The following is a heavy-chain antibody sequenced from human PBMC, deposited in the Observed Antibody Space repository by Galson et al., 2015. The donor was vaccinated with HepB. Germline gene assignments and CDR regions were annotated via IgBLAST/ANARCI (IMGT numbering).Heavy chain of an antibody. CDR3: ARELGYDGFDI. D-gene: IGHD5-12*01. Sequence: SLRLSCAASGFTFSSYSMNWVRQSPGKGLEWVSSISSSSSYMYYADSVKGRFTISRDNAKNSLYLQMSSLRAEDTAVYYCARELGYDGFDIWGQGTLVTVSS. CDR2: ISSSSSYM. CDR1: GFTFSSYS. J-gene: IGHJ3*02. V-gene: IGHV3-21*01.